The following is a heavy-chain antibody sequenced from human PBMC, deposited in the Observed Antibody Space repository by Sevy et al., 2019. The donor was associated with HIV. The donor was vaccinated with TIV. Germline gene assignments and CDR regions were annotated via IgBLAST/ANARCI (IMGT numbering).Heavy chain of an antibody. Sequence: GGSLRLSCAASGFTFSSYGMHWVRQAPGKGPEWVAVISYDGSNKYYADSVKGRFTISRDNSKNTLYLQMNSLRAEDTAVYYCAKGPSDIAARQYFDYWGQGTLVTVSS. V-gene: IGHV3-30*18. CDR3: AKGPSDIAARQYFDY. CDR2: ISYDGSNK. CDR1: GFTFSSYG. J-gene: IGHJ4*02. D-gene: IGHD6-6*01.